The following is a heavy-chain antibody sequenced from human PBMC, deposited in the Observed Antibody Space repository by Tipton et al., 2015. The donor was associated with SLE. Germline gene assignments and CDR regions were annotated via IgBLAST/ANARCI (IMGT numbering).Heavy chain of an antibody. CDR3: ARGSVLGY. J-gene: IGHJ4*02. V-gene: IGHV3-33*08. D-gene: IGHD3-16*01. CDR2: IWFDGSDK. Sequence: SLRLSCAASGFSFSNYGVHWVRQAPDKGLEWVALIWFDGSDKYYADSVKGRFAISRDNAKNSLYLQMNSLRAEDTAVYYCARGSVLGYWGQGTLVTVSS. CDR1: GFSFSNYG.